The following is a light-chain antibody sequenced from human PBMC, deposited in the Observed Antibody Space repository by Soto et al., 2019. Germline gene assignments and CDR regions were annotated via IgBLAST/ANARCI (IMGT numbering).Light chain of an antibody. J-gene: IGLJ2*01. Sequence: QSVLTQPPSVSGAPGQRVTISCTGTRSNIGAGFDVHWYQQLPGTAPKLLIYDNNNRPSGVPDRFSGSKSGTSASLAITGLQAEDEADYYGQSYDGSLSGPVVFGGGTKRTVL. V-gene: IGLV1-40*01. CDR3: QSYDGSLSGPVV. CDR1: RSNIGAGFD. CDR2: DNN.